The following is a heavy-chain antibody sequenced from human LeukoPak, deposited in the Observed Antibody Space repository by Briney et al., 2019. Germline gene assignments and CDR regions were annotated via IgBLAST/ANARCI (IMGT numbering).Heavy chain of an antibody. J-gene: IGHJ6*04. D-gene: IGHD3-10*01. CDR1: GGSISSISSGGYY. Sequence: SQTLSLTCTVSGGSISSISSGGYYWSWIRQHPGKGLEWIGYIYYRGSTYYNPSLKSRVTISVDTSKNQFSLKLSSVTAADTAVYYCARDPGFGEAHYYYYYGMDVWGKGTTVTVSS. CDR2: IYYRGST. CDR3: ARDPGFGEAHYYYYYGMDV. V-gene: IGHV4-31*03.